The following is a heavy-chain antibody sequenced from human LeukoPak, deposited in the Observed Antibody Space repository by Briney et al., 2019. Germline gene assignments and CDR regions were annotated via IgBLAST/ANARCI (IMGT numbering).Heavy chain of an antibody. CDR1: GYTLTELY. CDR2: FDPEDGET. CDR3: ATDRLAAAGTSGEMVY. V-gene: IGHV1-24*01. D-gene: IGHD6-13*01. J-gene: IGHJ4*02. Sequence: ASVKVSCKVSGYTLTELYMHWVRQAPGKGLEWMGGFDPEDGETIYAQKFQGRVTMTEDTTTDTAYMELRSLRSEDTAVYYCATDRLAAAGTSGEMVYWGKGTLVTVSS.